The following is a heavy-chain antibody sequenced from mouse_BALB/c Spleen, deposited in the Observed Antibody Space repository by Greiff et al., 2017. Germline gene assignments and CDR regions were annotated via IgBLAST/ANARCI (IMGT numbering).Heavy chain of an antibody. CDR1: GYSFTGYY. D-gene: IGHD2-4*01. Sequence: EVQLQQSGPELVKPGASVKISCKASGYSFTGYYMHWVKQSHVKSLEWIGRINPYNGATSYNQNFKDKASLTVDKSSSTAYMELHSLTSEDSAVYYCARREITTYYFDYWGQGTTLTVSS. V-gene: IGHV1-31*01. CDR3: ARREITTYYFDY. J-gene: IGHJ2*01. CDR2: INPYNGAT.